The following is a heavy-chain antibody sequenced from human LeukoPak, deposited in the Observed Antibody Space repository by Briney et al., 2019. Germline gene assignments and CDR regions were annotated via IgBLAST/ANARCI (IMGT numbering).Heavy chain of an antibody. CDR3: ARDGVTGHFEW. V-gene: IGHV1-18*01. J-gene: IGHJ4*01. CDR2: IDPSNGNR. D-gene: IGHD3-9*01. Sequence: ASVTVSCKASGYNFNSYGVCWVRQAPGQGLEWIGWIDPSNGNRKYAEKVQDRVTMTTDTSTSTAYMDLRSLRSDDTAVYYCARDGVTGHFEWWGRGTLITVSS. CDR1: GYNFNSYG.